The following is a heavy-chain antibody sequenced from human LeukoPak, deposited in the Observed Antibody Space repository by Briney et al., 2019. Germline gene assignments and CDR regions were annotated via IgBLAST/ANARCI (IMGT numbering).Heavy chain of an antibody. CDR1: GFTFSSYA. Sequence: GGSLRLSCAASGFTFSSYAMSWVRQAPGKGLEWVSAISGSGDSTYYGDSVKGRFTISRDNTKNTLYLQMNSLRAEDTAVYYCAKTRPLDSSSWSHGDYWGQGTLVTVSS. D-gene: IGHD6-13*01. CDR3: AKTRPLDSSSWSHGDY. J-gene: IGHJ4*02. CDR2: ISGSGDST. V-gene: IGHV3-23*01.